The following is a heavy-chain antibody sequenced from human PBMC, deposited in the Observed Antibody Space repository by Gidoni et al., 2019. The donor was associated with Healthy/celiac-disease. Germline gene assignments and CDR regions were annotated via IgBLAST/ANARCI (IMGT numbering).Heavy chain of an antibody. Sequence: QVQLVPSGAEVKKPGASVKVSCKASGYTFTSYGISWVRQAPGQGLEWMGWISAYNGNTNYAQKLQGRVTMTTDTSTSTAYMELRSLRSDDTAVYYCARDIVVVPAASDAFDIWGQGTMVTVSS. V-gene: IGHV1-18*01. D-gene: IGHD2-2*01. CDR1: GYTFTSYG. CDR3: ARDIVVVPAASDAFDI. CDR2: ISAYNGNT. J-gene: IGHJ3*02.